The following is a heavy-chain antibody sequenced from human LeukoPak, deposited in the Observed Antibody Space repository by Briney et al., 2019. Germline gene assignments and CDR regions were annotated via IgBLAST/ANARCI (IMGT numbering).Heavy chain of an antibody. Sequence: ASVKVSCKASGYTFTSYAMHWVRQAPGQRLEWMGWINAGNGNTKYSQEFQGRVTITRDTSASTAYMELSSLRAEDTAVYYCAKDDFGYSSGWYTREYYYMDVWGKGTTVTVSS. CDR1: GYTFTSYA. CDR3: AKDDFGYSSGWYTREYYYMDV. CDR2: INAGNGNT. D-gene: IGHD6-19*01. J-gene: IGHJ6*03. V-gene: IGHV1-3*03.